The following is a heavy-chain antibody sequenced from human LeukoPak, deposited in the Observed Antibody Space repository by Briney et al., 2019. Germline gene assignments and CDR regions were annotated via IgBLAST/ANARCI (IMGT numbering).Heavy chain of an antibody. CDR3: ARPPSYTTVTTFVRYHFDY. V-gene: IGHV1-69*01. Sequence: GSSVKVSCKASGGTFSSYAISWVRQAPGQGLEWMGGIIPIFGTANYAQKFQGRVTITADESTSTAYMELSSLRSEDTAVYYCARPPSYTTVTTFVRYHFDYWGQGTLVTVSS. J-gene: IGHJ4*02. CDR1: GGTFSSYA. D-gene: IGHD4-17*01. CDR2: IIPIFGTA.